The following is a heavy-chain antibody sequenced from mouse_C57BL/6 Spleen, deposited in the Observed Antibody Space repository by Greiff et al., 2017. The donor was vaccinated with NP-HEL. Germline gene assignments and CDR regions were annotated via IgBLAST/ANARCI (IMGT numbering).Heavy chain of an antibody. D-gene: IGHD2-5*01. Sequence: VQLQQPGAELVRPGSSVKLSCKASGYTFTSYWMHWVKQRPIQGLEWIGNIDPSDSETHYNQKFKDKATLTVDKSSSTAYMQLSSLTSEDSAVYYCARGDSNYALDYWGQGTTLTVSS. V-gene: IGHV1-52*01. CDR3: ARGDSNYALDY. CDR1: GYTFTSYW. CDR2: IDPSDSET. J-gene: IGHJ2*01.